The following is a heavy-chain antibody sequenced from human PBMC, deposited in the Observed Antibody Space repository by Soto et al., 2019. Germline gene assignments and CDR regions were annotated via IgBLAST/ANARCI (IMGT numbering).Heavy chain of an antibody. CDR2: ISWDGGST. D-gene: IGHD6-19*01. V-gene: IGHV3-43D*04. Sequence: PGGSLRLSCVASGFTFDDYAMHWVRQAPGKGLEWVSLISWDGGSTYYADSVKGRFTISRDNSKNSLYLQMNSLRAEDTALYYCARSTRIAVAGTLRYYYYGMDVWGQGTTVTVSS. J-gene: IGHJ6*02. CDR1: GFTFDDYA. CDR3: ARSTRIAVAGTLRYYYYGMDV.